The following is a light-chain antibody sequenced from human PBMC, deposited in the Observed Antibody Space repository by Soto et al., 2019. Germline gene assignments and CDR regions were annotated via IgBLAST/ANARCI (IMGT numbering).Light chain of an antibody. J-gene: IGLJ1*01. CDR2: TDY. CDR1: SSNIGGNT. CDR3: VTWDESLNSRV. V-gene: IGLV1-44*01. Sequence: QSVLTQPPSVSGTPGQRVTISCSGSSSNIGGNTVNWYQPLPGTAPKVLIYTDYQRHSGVPDRFSGSRSGTSASLAISGLRSEDEADYYCVTWDESLNSRVFGTGTKVTVL.